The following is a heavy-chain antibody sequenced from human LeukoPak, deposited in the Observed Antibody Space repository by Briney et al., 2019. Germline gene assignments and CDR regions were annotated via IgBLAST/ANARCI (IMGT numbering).Heavy chain of an antibody. Sequence: ASVKVSCKASGYTFTGYYMHWVRQAPGQGLEWMGWINPNSGGTNYAQKFQGRVTMTRDTSISTAHMELSRLRSDDTAVYYCARSTLVPAATTSSDYWGQGTLVTVSS. D-gene: IGHD2-2*01. CDR3: ARSTLVPAATTSSDY. V-gene: IGHV1-2*02. J-gene: IGHJ4*02. CDR2: INPNSGGT. CDR1: GYTFTGYY.